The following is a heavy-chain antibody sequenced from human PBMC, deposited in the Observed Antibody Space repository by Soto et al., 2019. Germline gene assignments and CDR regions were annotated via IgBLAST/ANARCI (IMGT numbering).Heavy chain of an antibody. Sequence: GGSLRLSCAASGFTFSSYGMHWVRQAPGKGLEWVAVIWYDGSNKYYADSVKGRFTISRDNSKNTLYLQMNSLRAEDTAVYYCERESEAFTFGGVSNFDYWGQGTLVTVSS. V-gene: IGHV3-33*01. CDR1: GFTFSSYG. CDR2: IWYDGSNK. J-gene: IGHJ4*02. CDR3: ERESEAFTFGGVSNFDY. D-gene: IGHD3-16*01.